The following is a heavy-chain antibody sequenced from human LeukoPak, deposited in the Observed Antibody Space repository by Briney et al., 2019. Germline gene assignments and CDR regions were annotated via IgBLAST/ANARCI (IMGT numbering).Heavy chain of an antibody. CDR1: GFTFSDYA. Sequence: GGALRLSCGASGFTFSDYAMPWVRPAPGRGLENVSSISTNGDTTFYANSVKGRFTISRDNSRKMVYLQMGSLKAEDMAVYYCASTIAVGAFDFDYWGQGTLVTVSS. V-gene: IGHV3-64*01. CDR3: ASTIAVGAFDFDY. D-gene: IGHD1-26*01. CDR2: ISTNGDTT. J-gene: IGHJ4*02.